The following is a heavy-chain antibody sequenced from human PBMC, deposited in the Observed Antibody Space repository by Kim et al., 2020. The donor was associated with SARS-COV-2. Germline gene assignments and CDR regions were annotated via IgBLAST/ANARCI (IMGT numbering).Heavy chain of an antibody. V-gene: IGHV4-4*02. CDR1: GGSISSSNW. D-gene: IGHD6-13*01. J-gene: IGHJ4*02. Sequence: SETLSLTCAVSGGSISSSNWWSWVRQPPGKGLEWIGEIYHSGSTNYNPSLKSRVTISVDKSKNQFSLKLSSVTAADTAVYYCARVRGNSSSWYPDYWGQGTLVTVSS. CDR2: IYHSGST. CDR3: ARVRGNSSSWYPDY.